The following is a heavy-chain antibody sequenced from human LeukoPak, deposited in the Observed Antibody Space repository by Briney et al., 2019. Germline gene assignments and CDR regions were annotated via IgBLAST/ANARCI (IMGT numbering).Heavy chain of an antibody. CDR2: ISYSGHT. CDR3: ARTHSYGSQYYFDY. V-gene: IGHV4-61*01. J-gene: IGHJ4*02. D-gene: IGHD5-18*01. Sequence: SETLSLTCTVSGASVGSGSFYWNWVRHPPGKGLEWIGYISYSGHTNYNPSVKRRVTMSVDKPKNQFSLKLTSVTAADRAVYFCARTHSYGSQYYFDYWGQGALVTVSS. CDR1: GASVGSGSFY.